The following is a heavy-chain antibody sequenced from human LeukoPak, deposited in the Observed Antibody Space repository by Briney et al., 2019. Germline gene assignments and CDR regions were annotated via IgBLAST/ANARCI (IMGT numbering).Heavy chain of an antibody. J-gene: IGHJ4*02. CDR2: INTNTGNP. Sequence: GASVKVSCMASGYTFTSYAMNWVRQAPGQGLEWMRWINTNTGNPTYAQGFTGRFVFSLDTSVSTAYLQISSLKAEDTAVYYCARTREYYYDSSGYQLLLFGYWGQGTLVTVSS. CDR3: ARTREYYYDSSGYQLLLFGY. D-gene: IGHD3-22*01. V-gene: IGHV7-4-1*02. CDR1: GYTFTSYA.